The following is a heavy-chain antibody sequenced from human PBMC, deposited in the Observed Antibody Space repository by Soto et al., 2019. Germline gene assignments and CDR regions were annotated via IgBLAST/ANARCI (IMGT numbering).Heavy chain of an antibody. V-gene: IGHV3-33*01. CDR1: GFTFSSDG. J-gene: IGHJ3*02. Sequence: PGGSLRLSCAASGFTFSSDGMHWVRQAPGKGLEWVAVIWYDGSNKYYADSVKGRFTISRDNSKNTLYLQMNSLRAEDTAVYYCAREYMGDAFDIWGQGTMVTVSS. D-gene: IGHD3-10*01. CDR2: IWYDGSNK. CDR3: AREYMGDAFDI.